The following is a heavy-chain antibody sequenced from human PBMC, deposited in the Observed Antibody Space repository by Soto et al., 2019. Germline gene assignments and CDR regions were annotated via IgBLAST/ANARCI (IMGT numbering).Heavy chain of an antibody. Sequence: GASVKVSCKASGYTFTSYGISWVRRAPGQGLEWMGWISAYNGNTNYAQKLQGRVTMTTDTSTSTAYMELRSLRSDDTAVYYCARAGCTSCYYYYYGMDVWGQGTAVTVSS. CDR2: ISAYNGNT. CDR3: ARAGCTSCYYYYYGMDV. D-gene: IGHD2-2*01. J-gene: IGHJ6*02. V-gene: IGHV1-18*01. CDR1: GYTFTSYG.